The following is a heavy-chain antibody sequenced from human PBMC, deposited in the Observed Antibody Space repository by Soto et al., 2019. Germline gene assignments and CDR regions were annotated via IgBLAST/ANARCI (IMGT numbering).Heavy chain of an antibody. Sequence: ASVKVSCKASGYTFTTYDINWVRQAPGQGLEWVGWMNPNSGNTGYAQKFQGRVTMTRNTSITTAYMELSSLTSDDTAMYYCARAWGGSSFGVALYYLDYWGQGALVTVSS. CDR2: MNPNSGNT. CDR3: ARAWGGSSFGVALYYLDY. D-gene: IGHD3-3*01. J-gene: IGHJ4*02. V-gene: IGHV1-8*01. CDR1: GYTFTTYD.